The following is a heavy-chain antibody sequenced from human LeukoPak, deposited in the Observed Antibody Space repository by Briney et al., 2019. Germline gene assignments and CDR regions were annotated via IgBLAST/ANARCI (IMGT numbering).Heavy chain of an antibody. CDR3: AGILSSTSSVDY. J-gene: IGHJ4*02. CDR1: GGSFSGYY. V-gene: IGHV4-34*01. Sequence: SETLSLTCAVYGGSFSGYYWSWIRQPPGKGLEWIGEINHSGSTNYNPSVKSRVTISVDTSKNQFSLKLSSVTAADTAVYYCAGILSSTSSVDYWGQGTLVTVSS. CDR2: INHSGST. D-gene: IGHD2-2*01.